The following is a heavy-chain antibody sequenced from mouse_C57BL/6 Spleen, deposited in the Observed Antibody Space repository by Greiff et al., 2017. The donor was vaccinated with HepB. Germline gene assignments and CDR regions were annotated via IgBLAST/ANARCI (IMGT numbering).Heavy chain of an antibody. D-gene: IGHD1-1*01. CDR3: AREGDYYGSSGYFDV. CDR2: IYPGGGYT. CDR1: GYTFTNYW. Sequence: VQLQQSGAELVRPGTSVKMSCKASGYTFTNYWIGWAKQRPGHGLEWIGDIYPGGGYTNYNEKFKGKATLTADKSSSTAYMQFSSLTSEDSAIYYCAREGDYYGSSGYFDVWGTGTTVTVSS. V-gene: IGHV1-63*01. J-gene: IGHJ1*03.